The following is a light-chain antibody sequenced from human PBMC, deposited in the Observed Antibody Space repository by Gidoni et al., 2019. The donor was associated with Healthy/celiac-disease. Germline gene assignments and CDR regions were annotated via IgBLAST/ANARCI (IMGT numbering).Light chain of an antibody. CDR2: EVS. CDR3: CSYAGSSTYV. J-gene: IGLJ1*01. CDR1: SSEVGSYNL. V-gene: IGLV2-23*02. Sequence: QSALAQPASVSGSPGQSITISCAGTSSEVGSYNLVSCYQQHPGKAPKLMIYEVSKRPSGVSNRFSGSKSGNTASLTISGLQAEDEADYYCCSYAGSSTYVFGTGTKVTVL.